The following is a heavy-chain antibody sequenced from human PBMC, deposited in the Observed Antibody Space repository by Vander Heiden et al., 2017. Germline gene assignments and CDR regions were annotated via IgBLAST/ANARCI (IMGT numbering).Heavy chain of an antibody. J-gene: IGHJ5*02. CDR3: ARSLSGSYLWWCDP. D-gene: IGHD1-26*01. CDR1: GFTFSNYA. Sequence: DVQLVESGGGLVKPGGSLRLSCAASGFTFSNYAMNWVRQAPGKGLEWVSTISTDGTFIQYADSVKGRFTISRDSAKNSLDLQMNSLRAEDTAIYYGARSLSGSYLWWCDPWGQGTLGTVSS. V-gene: IGHV3-21*01. CDR2: ISTDGTFI.